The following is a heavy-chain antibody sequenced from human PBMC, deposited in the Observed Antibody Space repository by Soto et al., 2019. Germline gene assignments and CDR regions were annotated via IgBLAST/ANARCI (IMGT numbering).Heavy chain of an antibody. Sequence: QVQLQESGPGLVKPSQTLSLTCTVSGGSISSGVYYWSWIRQHPGKGLEWIGYIFYSGSSYYNTSLTSRVTISVNTSKNQFSLKLSSVTAADTAVYYCATYGSGTYKPTTFDYWGQGTLVTVSS. D-gene: IGHD3-10*01. CDR2: IFYSGSS. CDR3: ATYGSGTYKPTTFDY. J-gene: IGHJ4*02. CDR1: GGSISSGVYY. V-gene: IGHV4-31*03.